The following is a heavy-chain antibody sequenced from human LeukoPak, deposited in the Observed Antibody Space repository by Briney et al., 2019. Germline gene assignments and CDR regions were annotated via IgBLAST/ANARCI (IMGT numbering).Heavy chain of an antibody. D-gene: IGHD3-22*01. Sequence: ASVKVSSKTSGYIFTDYAIVWVRQAPGQGLKWIGWVGTYDGKTNYAQEVQDRVTMTTDTSASTAYVELRSLTSDDTALYYCAKLMDNNYDGSAFDHWGQGTLVTVSS. J-gene: IGHJ4*02. CDR1: GYIFTDYA. CDR3: AKLMDNNYDGSAFDH. CDR2: VGTYDGKT. V-gene: IGHV1-18*01.